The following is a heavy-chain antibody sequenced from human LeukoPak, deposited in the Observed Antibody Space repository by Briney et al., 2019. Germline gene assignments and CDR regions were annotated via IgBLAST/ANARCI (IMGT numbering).Heavy chain of an antibody. CDR1: GYTLTSYD. Sequence: SVKVSCKASGYTLTSYDINWVRQATGQGLEWMGWMNPNSGRTGYAQNFQGRITITRNTSISTAYMELSSLRSEDTAVYYCTRETSSRYFDYWGQGTLVTVSS. CDR2: MNPNSGRT. J-gene: IGHJ4*02. CDR3: TRETSSRYFDY. V-gene: IGHV1-8*01.